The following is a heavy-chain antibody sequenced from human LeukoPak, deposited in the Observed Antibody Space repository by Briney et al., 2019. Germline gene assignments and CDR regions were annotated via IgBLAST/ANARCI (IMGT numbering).Heavy chain of an antibody. J-gene: IGHJ5*02. CDR2: INHSGST. CDR3: ARGKENNP. CDR1: GGSFSGYY. Sequence: SETLSLTCAVYGGSFSGYYWSWIRQPPGKGLEWIGEINHSGSTNYNPSLKSRVTISVDTSKNQFSLKLSSVTAADTAVYYCARGKENNPWGQGTLVTVSS. V-gene: IGHV4-34*01.